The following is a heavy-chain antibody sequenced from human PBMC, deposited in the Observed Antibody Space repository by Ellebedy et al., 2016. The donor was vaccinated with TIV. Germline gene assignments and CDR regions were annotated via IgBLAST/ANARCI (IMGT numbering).Heavy chain of an antibody. CDR2: IYYSGST. CDR1: GGSFSSSTYY. D-gene: IGHD3-10*01. Sequence: SETLSLXXIVSGGSFSSSTYYWGWIRQPPGEGLEWIGRIYYSGSTYYNPSLKSRVTISVDSSKNQFSLKLNSVTAADTAVYYCARGGFGPHHWGRGTLVTVSS. CDR3: ARGGFGPHH. J-gene: IGHJ4*02. V-gene: IGHV4-39*07.